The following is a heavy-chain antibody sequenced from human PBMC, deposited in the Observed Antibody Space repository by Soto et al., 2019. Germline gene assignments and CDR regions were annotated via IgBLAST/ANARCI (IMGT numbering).Heavy chain of an antibody. Sequence: SETLSLTCTVSGGSISNYYCNWIRQPAEKGLEWIGRIDTSGSTNYNPSLKSRVTMSVDTSKQEFSLKLSSVTAADTALYYCARGGQDFWSGPFDYWGRGALVTV. V-gene: IGHV4-4*07. CDR3: ARGGQDFWSGPFDY. CDR2: IDTSGST. D-gene: IGHD3-3*01. CDR1: GGSISNYY. J-gene: IGHJ4*02.